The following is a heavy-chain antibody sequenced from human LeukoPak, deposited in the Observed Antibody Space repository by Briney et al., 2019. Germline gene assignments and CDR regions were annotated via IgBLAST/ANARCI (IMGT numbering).Heavy chain of an antibody. CDR3: AKASRYCSSTSCPYYYYYYYMDV. Sequence: GGSLRLSCAASEFPFSTYGMHWVRLAPGKGLEWVAVIWYDGSNKYYADSVKGRFTISRDNSKNTLYLQMNSLRAGDTAVYYCAKASRYCSSTSCPYYYYYYYMDVWGKGTTVTVSS. CDR2: IWYDGSNK. D-gene: IGHD2-2*01. J-gene: IGHJ6*03. V-gene: IGHV3-33*06. CDR1: EFPFSTYG.